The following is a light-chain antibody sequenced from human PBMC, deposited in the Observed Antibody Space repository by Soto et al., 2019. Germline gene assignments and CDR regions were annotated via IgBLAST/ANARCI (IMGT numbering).Light chain of an antibody. V-gene: IGLV2-14*03. CDR1: SSDIGAYDS. J-gene: IGLJ2*01. CDR3: SSYTTISTLV. CDR2: DVA. Sequence: QSALTQPASVSGSPGQSITIPCTGTSSDIGAYDSVSWYQQHPGKVPKLMIYDVANRPSGVSDRFYGSKSGNTASLTISGLQAEDEADYYCSSYTTISTLVFGGGTKVTVL.